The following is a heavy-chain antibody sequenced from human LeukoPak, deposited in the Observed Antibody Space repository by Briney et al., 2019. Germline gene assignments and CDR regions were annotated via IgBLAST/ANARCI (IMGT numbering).Heavy chain of an antibody. CDR1: GYTFTGCY. D-gene: IGHD6-25*01. J-gene: IGHJ6*03. CDR2: INPNSGGT. Sequence: ASVKVSCKASGYTFTGCYMHWVRQAPGQGLEWMGWINPNSGGTNYAQKFQGRVTMTRDTSISTAYMELSRLRSDDTAVYYCATSRPHYYYYMDVWGKGTTVTVSS. V-gene: IGHV1-2*02. CDR3: ATSRPHYYYYMDV.